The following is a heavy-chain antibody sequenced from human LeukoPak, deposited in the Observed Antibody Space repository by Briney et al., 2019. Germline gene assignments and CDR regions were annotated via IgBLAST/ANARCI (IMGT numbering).Heavy chain of an antibody. D-gene: IGHD3-16*01. CDR1: GGSFSGYY. J-gene: IGHJ4*02. CDR3: ARENRGGLEDY. V-gene: IGHV4-34*01. Sequence: SETLSLTCAVYGGSFSGYYWSWIRQPPGKGLEWIGEINHSGSTNYNPSLKSRVTISVDTSKNQFSLKLKSVTAADTAVYHCARENRGGLEDYWGQGTLVTVSS. CDR2: INHSGST.